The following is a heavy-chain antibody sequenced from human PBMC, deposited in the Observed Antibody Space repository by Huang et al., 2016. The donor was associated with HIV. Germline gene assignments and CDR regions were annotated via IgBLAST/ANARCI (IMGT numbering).Heavy chain of an antibody. CDR1: GGSIRSDNYY. Sequence: QLQLQESGPGLVKPSETLSLTCTVSGGSIRSDNYYWGWIRQPPGKGLEWIGSIYYSRSTYYNPSLKSRVTITVDTSKNQFSLKMGAVTAADTAVYYCARLPGSITMIRGVITDPYWGQGTLVTVSS. CDR3: ARLPGSITMIRGVITDPY. D-gene: IGHD3-10*01. V-gene: IGHV4-39*01. J-gene: IGHJ4*02. CDR2: IYYSRST.